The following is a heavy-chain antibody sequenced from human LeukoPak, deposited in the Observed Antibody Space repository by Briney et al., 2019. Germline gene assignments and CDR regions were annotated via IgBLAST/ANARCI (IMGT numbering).Heavy chain of an antibody. CDR2: INAGNGNT. CDR3: ARASYSSGWYVPYYYYGMDV. V-gene: IGHV1-3*01. CDR1: GYTSTSYA. Sequence: ASVKVSCKASGYTSTSYAMHWVRQAPGQRLEWMGWINAGNGNTKYSQKFQGRVTITRDTSASTAYMELSSLRSEDTAVYYCARASYSSGWYVPYYYYGMDVWGQGTTVTVSS. J-gene: IGHJ6*02. D-gene: IGHD6-19*01.